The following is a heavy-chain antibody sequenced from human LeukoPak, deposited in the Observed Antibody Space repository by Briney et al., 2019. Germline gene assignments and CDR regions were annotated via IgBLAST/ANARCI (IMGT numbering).Heavy chain of an antibody. Sequence: SETLSLTCTISGGSVSDYYWSWIRQSPGKGLEWIGYIYHTGSTSYSPSLKSRVTISADTSQNQFSLKLSSVTAADTAVYYCASRELGDDYWGQGTLVTVSS. D-gene: IGHD7-27*01. V-gene: IGHV4-59*02. CDR3: ASRELGDDY. CDR2: IYHTGST. CDR1: GGSVSDYY. J-gene: IGHJ4*02.